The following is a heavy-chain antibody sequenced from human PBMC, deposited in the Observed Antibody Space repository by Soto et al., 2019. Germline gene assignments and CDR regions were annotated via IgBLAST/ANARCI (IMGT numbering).Heavy chain of an antibody. Sequence: GGSLRLSCAASGFTFGNYLMHWVRQAPGKGLEWVSRMNSDGSTTNYADSVKGRFTVSRDNARNTLHLQMNSLRAEDTAVYYCATAEVDYWGPGTLVTVS. CDR3: ATAEVDY. V-gene: IGHV3-74*01. J-gene: IGHJ4*02. CDR1: GFTFGNYL. CDR2: MNSDGSTT.